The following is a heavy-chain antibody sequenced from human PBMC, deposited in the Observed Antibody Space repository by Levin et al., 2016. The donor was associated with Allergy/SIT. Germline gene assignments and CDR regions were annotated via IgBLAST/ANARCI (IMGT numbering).Heavy chain of an antibody. CDR2: ISGSGTTI. D-gene: IGHD1-26*01. Sequence: GGSLRLSCAASGFTFSDYYMNWIRQAPGKGLEWVSYISGSGTTISYAESVKGRFTISRDNAKNSLYLQMNSLRAEDTAVYYCARDLGDLLRYAMDVWGQGTTVTVSS. V-gene: IGHV3-11*01. J-gene: IGHJ6*02. CDR1: GFTFSDYY. CDR3: ARDLGDLLRYAMDV.